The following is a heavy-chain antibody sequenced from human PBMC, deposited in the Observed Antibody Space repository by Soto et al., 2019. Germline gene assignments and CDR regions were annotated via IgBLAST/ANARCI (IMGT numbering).Heavy chain of an antibody. J-gene: IGHJ4*02. CDR2: ISGSGGST. Sequence: XGYLRLSCAASVFTFSSYAMSWVRQAPGKGLEWVSAISGSGGSTYYADSVKGRFTISRDNSKNTLYLQMNSLRAEDTAVYYCAKDSIVIKLWRYYFDYWGQGTLLTVSS. CDR1: VFTFSSYA. V-gene: IGHV3-23*01. CDR3: AKDSIVIKLWRYYFDY. D-gene: IGHD5-18*01.